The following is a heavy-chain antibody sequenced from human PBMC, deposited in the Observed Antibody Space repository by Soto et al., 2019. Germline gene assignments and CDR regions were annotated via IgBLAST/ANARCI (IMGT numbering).Heavy chain of an antibody. D-gene: IGHD1-26*01. CDR2: MSYDGSNK. CDR1: GFTFSTYG. Sequence: QVQVVESGGGVVQPGRSLRLSCAASGFTFSTYGMHWVRQAPGKGLEWVAVMSYDGSNKYYADSVRGRFTISRDNSKNTLYLQMNSLRVEDTAVYYCAKGGGSYYRHPRIDHWGQGTLLTVSS. V-gene: IGHV3-30*18. J-gene: IGHJ4*02. CDR3: AKGGGSYYRHPRIDH.